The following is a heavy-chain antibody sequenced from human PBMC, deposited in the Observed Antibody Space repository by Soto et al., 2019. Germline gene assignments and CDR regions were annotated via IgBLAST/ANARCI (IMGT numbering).Heavy chain of an antibody. CDR3: AREMVRGVYYYYYGMDV. D-gene: IGHD3-10*01. CDR2: INAGNGNT. CDR1: GYTFTSYA. Sequence: ASVKVSCKASGYTFTSYAMHWVRQAPGQRLEWMGWINAGNGNTKYSQKFQGRVTITRDTSASTAYMELSSLRSEDTAVYYCAREMVRGVYYYYYGMDVWGQGTTVTVSS. V-gene: IGHV1-3*01. J-gene: IGHJ6*02.